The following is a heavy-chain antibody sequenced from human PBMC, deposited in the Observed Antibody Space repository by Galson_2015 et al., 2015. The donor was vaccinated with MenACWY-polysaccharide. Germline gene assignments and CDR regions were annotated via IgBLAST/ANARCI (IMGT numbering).Heavy chain of an antibody. J-gene: IGHJ4*02. CDR2: VSWNSGNI. D-gene: IGHD3-10*01. V-gene: IGHV3-9*01. Sequence: SLRLSCAASGVTFDDYAMNWVRQAPGKGLEWVSGVSWNSGNIGYADSVKGRFIISRDNAKNSLYLQMNSLRAEDTALYYCAKESTGNFDYWGQGTLVTVSS. CDR3: AKESTGNFDY. CDR1: GVTFDDYA.